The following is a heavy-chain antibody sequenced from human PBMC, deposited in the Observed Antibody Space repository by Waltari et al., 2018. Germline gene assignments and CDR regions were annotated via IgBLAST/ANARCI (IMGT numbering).Heavy chain of an antibody. J-gene: IGHJ4*02. V-gene: IGHV3-23*01. CDR1: GIIFNNFA. CDR3: AKPFYNWDDPLHS. CDR2: ITVSDDT. Sequence: EVQLLESGGGLVQPGGSLRLSCAASGIIFNNFAINWVRLAPGRGRDWVAAITVSDDTFYADPVMGRFTVSRDTSKNTVYLQMNGLRAEDTAIYYCAKPFYNWDDPLHSWGQGTLVAVSS. D-gene: IGHD1-20*01.